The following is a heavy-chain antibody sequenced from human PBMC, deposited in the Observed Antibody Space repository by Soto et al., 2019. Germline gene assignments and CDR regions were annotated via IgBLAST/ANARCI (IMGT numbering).Heavy chain of an antibody. CDR2: VHYSGST. CDR3: ARGSRYYGDAQNWVDN. CDR1: VASISSSY. J-gene: IGHJ5*02. D-gene: IGHD4-17*01. Sequence: SETLSLTCTVSVASISSSYWSWIRQSPGKGLEWIGFVHYSGSTNYNPSLNSRVTISVDTSKNQFSLKLSSVTAADTAVYYCARGSRYYGDAQNWVDNWGQGTLVTVSS. V-gene: IGHV4-59*01.